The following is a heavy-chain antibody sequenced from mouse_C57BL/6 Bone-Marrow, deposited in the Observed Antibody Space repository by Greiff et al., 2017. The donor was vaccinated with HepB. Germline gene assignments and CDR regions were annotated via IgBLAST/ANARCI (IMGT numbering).Heavy chain of an antibody. Sequence: DVMLVESGGGLVQPGGSLSLSCAASGFTFTDYYMSWVRQPPGKALEWLGFIRNKANGYTTEYSASVKGRFTISRDNSQSILYLQMNALRAEDSATYYCARSLHYAMDDWGQGTSVTVSS. CDR2: IRNKANGYTT. D-gene: IGHD2-10*01. J-gene: IGHJ4*01. CDR3: ARSLHYAMDD. CDR1: GFTFTDYY. V-gene: IGHV7-3*01.